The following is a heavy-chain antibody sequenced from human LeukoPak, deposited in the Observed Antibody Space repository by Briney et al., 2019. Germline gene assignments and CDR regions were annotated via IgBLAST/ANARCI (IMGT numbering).Heavy chain of an antibody. V-gene: IGHV3-23*01. D-gene: IGHD6-19*01. CDR2: ISGSGGST. J-gene: IGHJ5*02. Sequence: GGSLRLSCAASGFTFSSYAMSWVRQAPGKGLEWVSAISGSGGSTYYADSVKGRFTISRDNSKNSLYLQMNSLRAEDTAVYYCARAVAGTRFDPWGQGTLVTVSS. CDR1: GFTFSSYA. CDR3: ARAVAGTRFDP.